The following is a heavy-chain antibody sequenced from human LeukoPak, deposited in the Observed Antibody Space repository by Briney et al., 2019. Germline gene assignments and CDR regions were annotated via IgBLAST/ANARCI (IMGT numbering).Heavy chain of an antibody. D-gene: IGHD6-13*01. CDR1: GGSFSGYY. CDR3: ARGVEPAAAGPFIDY. Sequence: PSETLSLTCAVYGGSFSGYYWSWIRQPPGKGLEWIGEINHSGSTNYNPSLKSRVTISVDRSKNQFSLKLSSVTAADTAVYYCARGVEPAAAGPFIDYWGQGTLVTVSS. CDR2: INHSGST. J-gene: IGHJ4*02. V-gene: IGHV4-34*01.